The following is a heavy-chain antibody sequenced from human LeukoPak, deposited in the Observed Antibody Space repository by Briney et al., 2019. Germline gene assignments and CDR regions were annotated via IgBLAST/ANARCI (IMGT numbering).Heavy chain of an antibody. V-gene: IGHV3-23*01. J-gene: IGHJ4*02. D-gene: IGHD3-9*01. CDR3: AKHLRTHVWFFDY. CDR2: ISGSGRQT. CDR1: EFTFSSYA. Sequence: GGSLRLSCAASEFTFSSYALSWVRQAPGKGLEWVSLISGSGRQTEYGDSVKGRFTISRDNSKNTLSLQINSLKAEDTAIYYCAKHLRTHVWFFDYWGQGTLVTVSS.